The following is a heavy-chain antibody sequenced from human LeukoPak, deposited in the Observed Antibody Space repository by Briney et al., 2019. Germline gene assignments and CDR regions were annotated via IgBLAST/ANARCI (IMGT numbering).Heavy chain of an antibody. Sequence: ASVKVSCKASGYTFTSYGISWVRQAPGQGLEWMGWINAYNGNTGYAQKFQGRVTMTRNTSISKAYMEVSSLRSEDTAVYYCARGTRGDILTGYSLGYWGQGTLVTVSS. V-gene: IGHV1-8*02. CDR1: GYTFTSYG. D-gene: IGHD3-9*01. J-gene: IGHJ4*02. CDR2: INAYNGNT. CDR3: ARGTRGDILTGYSLGY.